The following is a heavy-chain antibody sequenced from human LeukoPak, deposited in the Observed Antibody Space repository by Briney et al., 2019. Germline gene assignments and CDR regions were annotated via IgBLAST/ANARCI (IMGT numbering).Heavy chain of an antibody. Sequence: GRSLRLSCAASGFTFSSYGMHWVRQAPGKGLEWVAVIWYDGSNKYYADSVKGRFTISRDNSKNTLYLQMNSLRAEGTAVYYCARERLGYCSSTSCYNYYYYGMDVWGQGTTVTVSS. CDR1: GFTFSSYG. CDR3: ARERLGYCSSTSCYNYYYYGMDV. J-gene: IGHJ6*02. V-gene: IGHV3-33*01. CDR2: IWYDGSNK. D-gene: IGHD2-2*02.